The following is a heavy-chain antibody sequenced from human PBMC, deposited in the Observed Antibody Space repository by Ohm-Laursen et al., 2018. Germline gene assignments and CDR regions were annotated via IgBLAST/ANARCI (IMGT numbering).Heavy chain of an antibody. CDR1: GFTFSNYV. V-gene: IGHV3-23*01. D-gene: IGHD3-10*01. Sequence: SLRLSCSAFGFTFSNYVMSWVRRAPGKGLEWVSGIGGSGDITYSADSVRGRFIISRDNSKNTLYLQMNSLRADDTAVYYCAKGFHSGSGSYTDFDYWGQGTLVTVSS. J-gene: IGHJ4*02. CDR2: IGGSGDIT. CDR3: AKGFHSGSGSYTDFDY.